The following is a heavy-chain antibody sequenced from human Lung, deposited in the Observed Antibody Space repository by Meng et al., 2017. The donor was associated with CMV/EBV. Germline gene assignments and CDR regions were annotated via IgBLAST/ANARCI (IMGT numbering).Heavy chain of an antibody. Sequence: SXTXSLXCTVSGGSISSSSYYWGWIRQPPGKGLEWIGSIYYSGSTYYNPSLKSRVTISVDTSKNQFSLKLSSVTAADTAVYYCARPDDSSGWYMPFDYWGQGTLVTVSS. D-gene: IGHD6-19*01. J-gene: IGHJ4*02. CDR1: GGSISSSSYY. CDR3: ARPDDSSGWYMPFDY. V-gene: IGHV4-39*01. CDR2: IYYSGST.